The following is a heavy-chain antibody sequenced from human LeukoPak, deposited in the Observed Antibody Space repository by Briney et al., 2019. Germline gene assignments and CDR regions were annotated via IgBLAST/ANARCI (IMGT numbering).Heavy chain of an antibody. Sequence: GSLRLSCAASGFTFSSYAMHWVRQAPGKGLEWVAVISYDGSNKYYADSVRGRFTISRDNSKNTLYLQMNSLRAEDTAVYYCARDATSYNWIPYYYYYYMDVWGKGTTVTVSS. CDR3: ARDATSYNWIPYYYYYYMDV. D-gene: IGHD1-20*01. CDR1: GFTFSSYA. V-gene: IGHV3-30-3*01. CDR2: ISYDGSNK. J-gene: IGHJ6*03.